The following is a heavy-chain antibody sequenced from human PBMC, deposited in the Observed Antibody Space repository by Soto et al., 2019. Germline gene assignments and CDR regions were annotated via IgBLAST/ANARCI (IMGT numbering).Heavy chain of an antibody. D-gene: IGHD3-22*01. J-gene: IGHJ3*02. CDR2: IYYSGST. CDR1: GGSISSGGYY. Sequence: SETLSLTCTVSGGSISSGGYYWSWIRQHPWKGLEWIGYIYYSGSTYYNPSLKSRVTISVDTSKNQFSLKLSSVTAADTAVYYCARVTMIVVVRSPPDAFDIWGQGXMVTVSS. V-gene: IGHV4-31*03. CDR3: ARVTMIVVVRSPPDAFDI.